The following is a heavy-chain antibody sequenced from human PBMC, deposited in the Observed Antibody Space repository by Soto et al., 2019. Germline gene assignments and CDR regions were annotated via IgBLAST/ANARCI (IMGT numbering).Heavy chain of an antibody. V-gene: IGHV4-34*01. CDR1: GVSFSNYY. J-gene: IGHJ4*02. D-gene: IGHD2-2*01. CDR3: ARVAPCFSVTCYGIPSY. CDR2: INHYGST. Sequence: SETLSLTCAVYGVSFSNYYWTWIRQTPGKGLEWIGEINHYGSTNYNSALGSRATISVDTPKNHFSLTLSSVTAADTGIYYCARVAPCFSVTCYGIPSYCGQGIPDTVSS.